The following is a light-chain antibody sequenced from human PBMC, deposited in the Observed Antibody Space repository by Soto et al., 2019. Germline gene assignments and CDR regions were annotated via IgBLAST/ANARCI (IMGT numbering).Light chain of an antibody. CDR1: QTISSW. CDR2: KAS. CDR3: QQYYSTPFT. Sequence: DIQMTQSPSTLSGSVGDRVTITCRASQTISSWLAWYQQKPGKAPKLLIYKASTVKSGVPSRFSGSGSGTDFTLTISSLQAEDVAVYYCQQYYSTPFTFGGGTKVDIK. J-gene: IGKJ4*01. V-gene: IGKV1-5*03.